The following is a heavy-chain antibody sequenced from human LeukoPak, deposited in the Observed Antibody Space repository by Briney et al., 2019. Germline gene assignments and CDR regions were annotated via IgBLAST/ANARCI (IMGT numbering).Heavy chain of an antibody. V-gene: IGHV1-46*01. CDR1: GSTFTSYY. CDR3: ARDDGGSESYYYKR. D-gene: IGHD3-10*01. J-gene: IGHJ4*02. Sequence: ASVKVSRKASGSTFTSYYIHWVRQAPGQGLEWMGIINLSGGSTNYAQKFRGRVTMTRDTSTSTVYMELSSLRSEDTAVYYCARDDGGSESYYYKRWGQGTLVTVSS. CDR2: INLSGGST.